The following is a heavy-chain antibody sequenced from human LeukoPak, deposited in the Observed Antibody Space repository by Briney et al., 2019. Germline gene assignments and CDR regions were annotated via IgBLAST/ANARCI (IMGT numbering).Heavy chain of an antibody. CDR3: ARPRYSSASSDYHYYMDV. Sequence: ASVKVSCKASRYTFTAYYIHWVRQAPGQGLEWMGWINPNTGGTDHAQNFQGRVTMTRDTSISAAYMGLSNLTYDDTAVYYCARPRYSSASSDYHYYMDVWGKGTTVTVSS. J-gene: IGHJ6*03. V-gene: IGHV1-2*02. D-gene: IGHD6-6*01. CDR2: INPNTGGT. CDR1: RYTFTAYY.